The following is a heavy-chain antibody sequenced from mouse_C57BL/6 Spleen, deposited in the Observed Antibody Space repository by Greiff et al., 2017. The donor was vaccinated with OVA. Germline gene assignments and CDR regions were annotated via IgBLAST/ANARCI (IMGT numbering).Heavy chain of an antibody. CDR2: ISSGGSYT. Sequence: DVKLVESGGDLVKPGGSLKLSCAASGFTFSGYGMSWVRQTPDKRLEWVATISSGGSYTYYPDSVKGRFTVSRDNAKNTLYLQMSSLKSEDTAMYYCASADWYFDVWGTGTTVTVSS. V-gene: IGHV5-6*02. CDR3: ASADWYFDV. CDR1: GFTFSGYG. J-gene: IGHJ1*03.